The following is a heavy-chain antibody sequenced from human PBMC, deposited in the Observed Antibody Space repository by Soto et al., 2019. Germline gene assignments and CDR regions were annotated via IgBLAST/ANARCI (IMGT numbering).Heavy chain of an antibody. CDR2: IVVGSGNT. Sequence: ASVKVSCKASGFTFTSSAVQWVRQARGQRLEWTGWIVVGSGNTNYAQKFQERVTITRDMSTSTAYMELSSLRSEDTAVYYCAAPGYCSSTSCYKVGYYYYYYGMDVWGQGTTVTVS. V-gene: IGHV1-58*01. D-gene: IGHD2-2*02. CDR1: GFTFTSSA. CDR3: AAPGYCSSTSCYKVGYYYYYYGMDV. J-gene: IGHJ6*02.